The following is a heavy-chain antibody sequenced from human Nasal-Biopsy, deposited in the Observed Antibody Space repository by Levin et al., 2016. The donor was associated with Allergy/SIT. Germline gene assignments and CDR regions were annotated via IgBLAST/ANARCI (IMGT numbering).Heavy chain of an antibody. CDR2: ISSYNGNT. CDR1: DNTFLRHG. J-gene: IGHJ2*01. Sequence: ASVKVSCKASDNTFLRHGVNWVRQAPGQGLEWLGWISSYNGNTNYAQNFQGRVTMTTDRASNTAYMEMTSLRSDDTAMYYCATTSESEDWFFGVWGRGTLVTVSS. CDR3: ATTSESEDWFFGV. D-gene: IGHD1-14*01. V-gene: IGHV1-18*04.